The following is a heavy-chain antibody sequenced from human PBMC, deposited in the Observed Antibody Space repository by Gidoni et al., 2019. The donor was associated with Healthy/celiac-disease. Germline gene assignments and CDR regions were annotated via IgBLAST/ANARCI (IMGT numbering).Heavy chain of an antibody. CDR1: GFTFSSYA. V-gene: IGHV3-23*01. J-gene: IGHJ4*02. D-gene: IGHD5-12*01. CDR3: ATETVDSTFDY. Sequence: EVQLLESGGGLVQPGGSLRLSCAASGFTFSSYAMSWVRQAPGKGLEWVSGISGSGGSKYYADSVKGRFTISRENSKNTLYLQMNSLRAEDTAGYYCATETVDSTFDYWGQGTLVTVSS. CDR2: ISGSGGSK.